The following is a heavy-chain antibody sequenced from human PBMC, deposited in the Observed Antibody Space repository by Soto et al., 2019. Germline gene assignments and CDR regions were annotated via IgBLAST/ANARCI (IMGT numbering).Heavy chain of an antibody. CDR1: GYTFTSYA. D-gene: IGHD6-13*01. CDR3: ARESIAAAGTGYDAFDI. CDR2: INAGNGNT. J-gene: IGHJ3*02. V-gene: IGHV1-3*01. Sequence: ASVKVSCKASGYTFTSYAMHWVRQAPGQRLEWMGWINAGNGNTKYSQKFQGRVTITRDTSASTAYMELSSLRSEDTAVYYCARESIAAAGTGYDAFDIWGQGTMVTVSS.